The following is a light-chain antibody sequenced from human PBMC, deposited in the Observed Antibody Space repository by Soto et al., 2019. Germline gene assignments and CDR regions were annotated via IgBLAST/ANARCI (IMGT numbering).Light chain of an antibody. CDR1: QSVSSSY. Sequence: EIVLTQSPGTLSMSPGERATLSCRASQSVSSSYLAWYQQKPGQAPRLLIYGASSRATGIPDRFSGSGSGTDFTLSISSLEPEDFAVYYCQQRTDRPPWTFGQGTKVDIK. V-gene: IGKV3D-20*02. CDR2: GAS. J-gene: IGKJ1*01. CDR3: QQRTDRPPWT.